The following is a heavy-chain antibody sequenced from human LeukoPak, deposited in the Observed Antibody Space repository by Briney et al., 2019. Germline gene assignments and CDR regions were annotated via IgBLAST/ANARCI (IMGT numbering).Heavy chain of an antibody. CDR1: GYTFTSYG. Sequence: EASVKVSCKASGYTFTSYGISWVRQAPGQGLEWIGWIVVGSGNTIYVQKFQERVTITRDMSTSTAYMELSSLRSEDTAVYYCAAGYIGGAMVTNAFDIWGQGTMVTVSS. V-gene: IGHV1-58*02. J-gene: IGHJ3*02. CDR2: IVVGSGNT. CDR3: AAGYIGGAMVTNAFDI. D-gene: IGHD5-18*01.